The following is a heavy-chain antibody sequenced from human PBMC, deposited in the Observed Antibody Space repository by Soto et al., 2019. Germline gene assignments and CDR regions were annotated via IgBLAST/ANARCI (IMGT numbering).Heavy chain of an antibody. V-gene: IGHV4-30-4*01. CDR3: ARVDILTVYGRMDV. Sequence: SETLSLTCTVSGDSIRSGNHYWSWIRQPPGKGLEWIGYIYYSGSTYYSPSLKSRVTISVDTSKNQFSLKLNSVTAADTAVYYCARVDILTVYGRMDVWGQGTTVTVSS. CDR1: GDSIRSGNHY. D-gene: IGHD3-9*01. CDR2: IYYSGST. J-gene: IGHJ6*02.